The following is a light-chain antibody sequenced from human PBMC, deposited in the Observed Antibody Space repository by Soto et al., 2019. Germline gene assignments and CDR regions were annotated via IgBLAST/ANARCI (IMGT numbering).Light chain of an antibody. CDR2: KAS. Sequence: DIQMTQSPSTLSASVGDRVTITCRASQTIINWLAWYQQKPGKAPKLLIYKASTLEGEVPSRFSGSGSETEFTLTINRLQPDDSETYYCQQYHTYWWTFGQGTKVDIK. CDR1: QTIINW. J-gene: IGKJ1*01. CDR3: QQYHTYWWT. V-gene: IGKV1-5*03.